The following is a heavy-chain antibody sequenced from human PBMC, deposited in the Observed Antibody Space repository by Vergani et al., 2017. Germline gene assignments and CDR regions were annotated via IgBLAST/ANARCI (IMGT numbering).Heavy chain of an antibody. CDR2: ISSSSSYI. Sequence: EVQLVESGGGLVKPGGSLRLSCAASGFTFSSYSMNWVRQAPGKGLESVSSISSSSSYIYYADSVKCRFTISRDNAKNSLYLQMNSLRAEDTAVYYCARAYNILTGHYYYYGIDVWGQGTTVTVSS. CDR3: ARAYNILTGHYYYYGIDV. J-gene: IGHJ6*02. V-gene: IGHV3-21*01. D-gene: IGHD3-9*01. CDR1: GFTFSSYS.